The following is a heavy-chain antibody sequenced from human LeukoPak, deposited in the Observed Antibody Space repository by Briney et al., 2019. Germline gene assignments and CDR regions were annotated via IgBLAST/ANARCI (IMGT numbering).Heavy chain of an antibody. D-gene: IGHD3-22*01. CDR1: GFTVSTYY. J-gene: IGHJ4*02. V-gene: IGHV3-53*01. CDR2: IYSGGST. Sequence: GGSLRLSCAASGFTVSTYYMTWVRQAPGKGLECVSVIYSGGSTYYADSVKGRFTISRDNAKNSLYLQMNSLRAEDTAIYYCLREETIVVIREPPPRGQGTLVTVSS. CDR3: LREETIVVIREPPP.